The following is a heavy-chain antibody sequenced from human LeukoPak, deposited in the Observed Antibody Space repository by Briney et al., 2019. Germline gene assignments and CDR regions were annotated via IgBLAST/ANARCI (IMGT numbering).Heavy chain of an antibody. V-gene: IGHV1-2*02. CDR3: ARGNWNLGNAFDI. CDR2: INPNSGGT. Sequence: ASVKVSCKASGYTFTSYYMHWVRQAPGQRLEWMGWINPNSGGTNYAQKFQGRVTMTRDTSISTAYMELSRLRSDDTAVYYCARGNWNLGNAFDIWGQGTMVTVSS. J-gene: IGHJ3*02. CDR1: GYTFTSYY. D-gene: IGHD1-7*01.